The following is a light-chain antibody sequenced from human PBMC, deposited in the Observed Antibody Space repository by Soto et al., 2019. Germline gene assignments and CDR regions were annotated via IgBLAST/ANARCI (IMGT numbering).Light chain of an antibody. CDR1: SSNIGAGYD. J-gene: IGLJ1*01. Sequence: VLTQPPSVSGAPGQRVTISCTGSSSNIGAGYDVHWYQQLPGTAPKLLIYGNSNRPSGVPDRFSGSKSGTSASLAITGLQAEDEADYYCQSYDSSLSGSNVFGTGTKVTVL. CDR3: QSYDSSLSGSNV. V-gene: IGLV1-40*01. CDR2: GNS.